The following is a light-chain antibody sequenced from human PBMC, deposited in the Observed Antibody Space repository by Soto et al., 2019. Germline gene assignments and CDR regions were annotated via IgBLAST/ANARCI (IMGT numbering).Light chain of an antibody. CDR1: QSVSSSY. Sequence: EIVLTQSPGPLSLSPGERATLSCRASQSVSSSYLAWYQQKPGQAPRLLIYGASSRATGIPDRFSGSGSGKDVTLTISRLEPEDFAVYYCEQYGSSPTTFGGGTKVEIK. J-gene: IGKJ4*01. V-gene: IGKV3-20*01. CDR3: EQYGSSPTT. CDR2: GAS.